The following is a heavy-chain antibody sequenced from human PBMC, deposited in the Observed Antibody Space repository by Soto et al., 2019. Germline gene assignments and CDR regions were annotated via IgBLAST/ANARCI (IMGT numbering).Heavy chain of an antibody. CDR1: GGSISSGDYY. J-gene: IGHJ6*02. CDR2: IYYSGST. V-gene: IGHV4-30-4*01. CDR3: ARVVAGIRFLEWLATDSYGMHV. Sequence: PPETLPLPYTVSGGSISSGDYYWSWIRPPPGKGLEWIGYIYYSGSTYYNPSLKSRVTISVDTSKNQFSLKLSSVTAADTAVYYCARVVAGIRFLEWLATDSYGMHVWGLGPSV. D-gene: IGHD3-3*01.